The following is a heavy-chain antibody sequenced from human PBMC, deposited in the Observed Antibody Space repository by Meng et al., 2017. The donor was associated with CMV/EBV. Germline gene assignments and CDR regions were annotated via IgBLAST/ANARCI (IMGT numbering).Heavy chain of an antibody. V-gene: IGHV3-30*19. CDR3: ARDLCSSSWIQLCQGRYFDL. CDR1: GFTFSSYG. J-gene: IGHJ2*01. D-gene: IGHD5-18*01. CDR2: ISYDGSNK. Sequence: GESLKISCAASGFTFSSYGMHWVRQAPGKGLEWVAVISYDGSNKYYADSVKGRFTISRDNSKNTLYLQMNSLRAEDTAVYYCARDLCSSSWIQLCQGRYFDLWGRGTLVTVSS.